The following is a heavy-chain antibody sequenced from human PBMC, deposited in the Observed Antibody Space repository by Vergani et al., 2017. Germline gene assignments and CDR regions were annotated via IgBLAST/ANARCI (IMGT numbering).Heavy chain of an antibody. CDR1: GFTFSSYD. Sequence: EVQLVESGGGLVQPGGSLRLSCAASGFTFSSYDMHWVRKATGKGMEWVSAXGTGGDADYPDSVKGRFTISRXNAKNSLYLQMNSLRAGDTAVYYCARGSAAAVGGFNXFDPWGQGTLVTVSS. J-gene: IGHJ5*02. V-gene: IGHV3-13*01. D-gene: IGHD6-13*01. CDR2: XGTGGDA. CDR3: ARGSAAAVGGFNXFDP.